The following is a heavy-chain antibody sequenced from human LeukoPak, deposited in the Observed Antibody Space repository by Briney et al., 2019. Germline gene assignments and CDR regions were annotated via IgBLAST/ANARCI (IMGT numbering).Heavy chain of an antibody. CDR3: ARGALPRIAAAGH. CDR2: IYHSGST. Sequence: SGTLSLTCAVSGGSISSNNWWSWVRQPPGKGLEWIGEIYHSGSTNYNPSLKSRVTISVDTSKNQFSLKLSSVTAADTAVYYCARGALPRIAAAGHWGQGTLVTVSS. V-gene: IGHV4-4*02. CDR1: GGSISSNNW. J-gene: IGHJ4*02. D-gene: IGHD6-13*01.